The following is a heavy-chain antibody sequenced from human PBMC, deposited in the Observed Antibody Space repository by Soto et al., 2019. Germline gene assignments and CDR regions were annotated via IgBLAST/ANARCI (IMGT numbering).Heavy chain of an antibody. CDR3: AKFVYYDILTGYSRAGYFDY. CDR1: GFTFSSYA. Sequence: GGSLRLSCAASGFTFSSYAMSWVRQAPGKGLEWVSAISGSGGSTYYADSVKGRFTISRDNSKNTLYLQMNSLGAEDTAVYYCAKFVYYDILTGYSRAGYFDYWGQGTLVTVSS. D-gene: IGHD3-9*01. J-gene: IGHJ4*02. CDR2: ISGSGGST. V-gene: IGHV3-23*01.